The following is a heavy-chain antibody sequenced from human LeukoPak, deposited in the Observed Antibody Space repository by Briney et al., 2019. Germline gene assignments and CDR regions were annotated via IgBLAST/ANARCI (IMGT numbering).Heavy chain of an antibody. CDR3: ARDHYYDGRGRFDP. CDR1: GGSVTSGIYH. J-gene: IGHJ5*02. CDR2: VYFDGGT. Sequence: PSETLSLTCSVSGGSVTSGIYHWGWIRQPPGKGLEWIGSVYFDGGTHYNPSLQSRVTVSIDTSKNQFSLRLSSVTAADTALYSCARDHYYDGRGRFDPWGQGTLVTVSS. D-gene: IGHD3-16*01. V-gene: IGHV4-39*07.